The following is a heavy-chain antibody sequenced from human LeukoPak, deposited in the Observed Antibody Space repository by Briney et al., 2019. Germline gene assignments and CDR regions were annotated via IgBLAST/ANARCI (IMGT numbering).Heavy chain of an antibody. CDR3: ARPIVAAGSNWFDP. V-gene: IGHV1-69*06. J-gene: IGHJ5*02. CDR1: GGTFSSYA. CDR2: IIPIFGTA. D-gene: IGHD6-13*01. Sequence: ASVKVSCKASGGTFSSYAISWVRQAPGQGLEWMGGIIPIFGTANYAQKFQGRVTITADKSTSTAYMEPSSLRSEDTAVYYCARPIVAAGSNWFDPWGQGTLVTVSS.